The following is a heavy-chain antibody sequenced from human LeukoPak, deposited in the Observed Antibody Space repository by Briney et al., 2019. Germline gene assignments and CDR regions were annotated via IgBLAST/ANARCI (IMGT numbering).Heavy chain of an antibody. V-gene: IGHV3-7*01. D-gene: IGHD3-22*01. J-gene: IGHJ4*02. CDR2: IKQDGSEK. CDR3: ARTRDYYDSSGYSYYFDY. CDR1: GFTFSSYW. Sequence: PGGSLRLSCAASGFTFSSYWMSWVRQAPGKGLEWVANIKQDGSEKYYVDSVKGRFTISRDNAKNSLYLQMNSLRAEDTAVYYCARTRDYYDSSGYSYYFDYWGQGTLVTVSS.